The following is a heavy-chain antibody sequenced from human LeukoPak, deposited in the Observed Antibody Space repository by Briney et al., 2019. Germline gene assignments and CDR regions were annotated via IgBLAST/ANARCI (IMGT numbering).Heavy chain of an antibody. CDR1: GFTFSSYW. V-gene: IGHV3-74*01. D-gene: IGHD2-21*02. CDR3: ARGYCGGDCYPPLGNWFDP. Sequence: GGSLRLSCAASGFTFSSYWMHWVRQAPGKGLVWVSRINSDGSSTSYADSVKGRFTISRDNAKNTLYLQMNSLRDEDTAVYYCARGYCGGDCYPPLGNWFDPWGQGTLVTVSS. J-gene: IGHJ5*02. CDR2: INSDGSST.